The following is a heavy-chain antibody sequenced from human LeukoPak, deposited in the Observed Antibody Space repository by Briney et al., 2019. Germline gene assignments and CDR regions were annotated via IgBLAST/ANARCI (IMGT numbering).Heavy chain of an antibody. CDR2: INPNSGGT. V-gene: IGHV1-2*04. CDR1: GYTFTGYY. D-gene: IGHD5-18*01. J-gene: IGHJ4*02. CDR3: ARGGVDTAMVKGPFDY. Sequence: GASVKVSCKPSGYTFTGYYMHWVRQAPGQGLEWMGWINPNSGGTNYAQKFQGWVTMTRDTSISTAYVELSRLRSDDTAVYYCARGGVDTAMVKGPFDYWGQGTLVTVSS.